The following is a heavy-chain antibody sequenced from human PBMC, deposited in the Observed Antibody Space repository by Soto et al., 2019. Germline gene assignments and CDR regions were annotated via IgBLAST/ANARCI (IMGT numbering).Heavy chain of an antibody. CDR1: GGSISSSSYY. CDR3: ASRYCSSTSCYLFLYNDAFDI. V-gene: IGHV4-39*01. CDR2: IYYSGST. J-gene: IGHJ3*02. Sequence: SETLSLTCTVSGGSISSSSYYWGWIRQPPGKGLEWIGSIYYSGSTYYNPSLKSRVTISVDTSKNQFSLKLSSVTAADTAVYYCASRYCSSTSCYLFLYNDAFDIWGQGTMVTVSS. D-gene: IGHD2-2*01.